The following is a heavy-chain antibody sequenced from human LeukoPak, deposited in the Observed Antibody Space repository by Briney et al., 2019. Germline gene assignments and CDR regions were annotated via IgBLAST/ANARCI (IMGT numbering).Heavy chain of an antibody. Sequence: SETLSLTCTVSDGSVSSGSYYWSWIRQPPGKGLEWIGYIYYSGSTNYNPSLKSRVTISVDTSKNRFSLKLSSVTAADTAVYYCARKQEGTYYYGSGSYYFDYWGQGTLVTVSS. V-gene: IGHV4-61*01. CDR3: ARKQEGTYYYGSGSYYFDY. D-gene: IGHD3-10*01. CDR1: DGSVSSGSYY. CDR2: IYYSGST. J-gene: IGHJ4*02.